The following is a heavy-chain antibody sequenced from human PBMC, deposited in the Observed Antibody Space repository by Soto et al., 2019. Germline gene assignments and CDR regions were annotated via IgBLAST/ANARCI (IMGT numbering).Heavy chain of an antibody. CDR1: GYTFPSYG. J-gene: IGHJ5*02. V-gene: IGHV1-18*01. CDR2: ISAYNGNT. Sequence: ASVKVSCKASGYTFPSYGITWVRQAPGQGLEWMGWISAYNGNTDYAQKLQGRVTLTTDTFTSTAYMEVRSLRSDDTAVYYCARGNWFDPWGQGTLVTVS. CDR3: ARGNWFDP.